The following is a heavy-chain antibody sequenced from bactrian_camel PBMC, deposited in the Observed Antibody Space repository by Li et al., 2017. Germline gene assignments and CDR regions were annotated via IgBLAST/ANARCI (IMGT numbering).Heavy chain of an antibody. CDR2: FERDGRT. V-gene: IGHV3S57*01. D-gene: IGHD7*01. Sequence: HVQLVESGGGSVQAGGSLRLSCAAVPPNYSSFCMAWFRQGAGKEREAVVVFERDGRTKYADSVKGRFTFSRDSAKKTLYLQMNSLKPEDTAMYYCAAVRCVADYILTRGGPKPYVYNLWGQGTQVTVS. CDR1: PPNYSSFC. J-gene: IGHJ4*01. CDR3: AAVRCVADYILTRGGPKPYVYNL.